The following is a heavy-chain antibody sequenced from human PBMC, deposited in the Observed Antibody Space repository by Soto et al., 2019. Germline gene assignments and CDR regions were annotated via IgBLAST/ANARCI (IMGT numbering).Heavy chain of an antibody. Sequence: QVQLVESGGGVVQPGRSLRLSCAASGFTFSSYGMHWVRQAPGKGLEWVAVIWYDGSNKYYADSVKGRFTISRDNSKNTLSLQRNSLRAEDTAVYYCAREGGYDFWSAYDFDYWGQGTLVTVSS. CDR2: IWYDGSNK. D-gene: IGHD3-3*01. CDR1: GFTFSSYG. J-gene: IGHJ4*02. CDR3: AREGGYDFWSAYDFDY. V-gene: IGHV3-33*01.